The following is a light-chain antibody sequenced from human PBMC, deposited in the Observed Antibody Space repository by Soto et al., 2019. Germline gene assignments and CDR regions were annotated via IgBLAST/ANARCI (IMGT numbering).Light chain of an antibody. CDR3: GTWDNSLSAYV. J-gene: IGLJ1*01. V-gene: IGLV1-51*01. Sequence: QSVSRQQAAVSEASGQKPTISCSASSSNIGYNFVSWYQHLPGTAPKRLSYDNDKRPQGISDRFSGSKYGTSATLDIAGLQTGDEADYYCGTWDNSLSAYVFGPGTKVTVL. CDR2: DND. CDR1: SSNIGYNF.